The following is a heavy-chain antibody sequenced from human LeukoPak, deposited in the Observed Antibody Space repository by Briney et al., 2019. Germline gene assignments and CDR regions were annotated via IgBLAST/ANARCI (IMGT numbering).Heavy chain of an antibody. CDR3: ARGNDSSDAFDI. CDR2: IYYSGST. J-gene: IGHJ3*02. CDR1: GGSISSYY. Sequence: PSETLSLTCTVSGGSISSYYWSWIRQPPGKGLEWIGYIYYSGSTNYNPSLKSRVTISVDTSKNQFSLKLSSVTAADTAVYYCARGNDSSDAFDIWGQGTMVTVSS. V-gene: IGHV4-59*01. D-gene: IGHD3-3*01.